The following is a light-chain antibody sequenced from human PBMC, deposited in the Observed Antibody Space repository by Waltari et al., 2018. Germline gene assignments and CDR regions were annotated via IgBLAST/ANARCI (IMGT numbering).Light chain of an antibody. CDR2: LAS. CDR1: QSMSNW. Sequence: DIQMTQSPFTLSASVGDRVTITCRASQSMSNWLALYQQKPGKAPKRLIFLASSLESGVPSRFSGSGSGTEFTLTINNLQPDDFATYYCQQYNAYPWTFGQGTKVEIK. J-gene: IGKJ1*01. CDR3: QQYNAYPWT. V-gene: IGKV1-5*03.